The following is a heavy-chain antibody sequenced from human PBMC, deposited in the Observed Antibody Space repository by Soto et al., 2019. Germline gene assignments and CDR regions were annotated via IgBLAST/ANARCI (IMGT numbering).Heavy chain of an antibody. D-gene: IGHD4-17*01. CDR3: ARDGDEEANFDP. V-gene: IGHV1-18*01. CDR1: GYTFTNYG. Sequence: QVQLMQSGAEVKKPGASVKVSCKASGYTFTNYGISWVRQAPGQGLEWMGWINGYNGYTNYAQKLQGRVTMATDTSTNTAYMELRSLRSDDTAIYYCARDGDEEANFDPWGQGTLVTVSS. J-gene: IGHJ5*02. CDR2: INGYNGYT.